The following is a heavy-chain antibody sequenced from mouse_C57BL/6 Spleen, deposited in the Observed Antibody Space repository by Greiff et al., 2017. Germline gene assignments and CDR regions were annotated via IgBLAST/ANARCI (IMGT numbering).Heavy chain of an antibody. Sequence: VQLQQSGPELVKPGASVKIPCKASGYTFTDYNMDWVKQRHGKGLEWIGDINPNNGGTNYNEKFKGKATLTVDTSSSTAYMELRSLTSEDTAVYYSARRGPYYFDYWGQGTTLTVSS. CDR1: GYTFTDYN. CDR2: INPNNGGT. V-gene: IGHV1-18*01. CDR3: ARRGPYYFDY. J-gene: IGHJ2*01.